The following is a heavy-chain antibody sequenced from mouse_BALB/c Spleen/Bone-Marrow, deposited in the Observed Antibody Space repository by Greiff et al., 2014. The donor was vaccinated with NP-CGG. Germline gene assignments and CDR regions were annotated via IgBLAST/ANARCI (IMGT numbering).Heavy chain of an antibody. CDR1: GFNIKDYY. D-gene: IGHD2-4*01. CDR3: NARGDYDFDYFDY. J-gene: IGHJ2*01. Sequence: EVQLQQSGAELVRSGASVKLSCTASGFNIKDYYMHWVKQRPEHGLEWIGWIDPENGDTEYAPKFQGEATMTADTSSNTAYLQLSSLTSEDTAVYYCNARGDYDFDYFDYWGQGTTLTVSS. CDR2: IDPENGDT. V-gene: IGHV14-4*02.